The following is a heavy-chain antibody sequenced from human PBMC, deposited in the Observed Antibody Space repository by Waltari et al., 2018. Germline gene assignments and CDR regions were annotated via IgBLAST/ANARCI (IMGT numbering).Heavy chain of an antibody. CDR2: INGVGSST. Sequence: EVQLVESGGGLVQPGGSLSLSCAASGFTFSTYWMHWVRQAPGKGLVWVSQINGVGSSTTYADSVEGRFTISRDNAKNTLYLQMNSLRADDTAVYYCTVHARAFDYWGQGTLVTVSS. CDR1: GFTFSTYW. V-gene: IGHV3-74*02. J-gene: IGHJ4*02. CDR3: TVHARAFDY.